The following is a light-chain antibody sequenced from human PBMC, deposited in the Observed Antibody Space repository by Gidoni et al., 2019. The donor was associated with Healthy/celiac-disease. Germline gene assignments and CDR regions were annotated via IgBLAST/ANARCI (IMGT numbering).Light chain of an antibody. V-gene: IGLV2-23*02. CDR3: CSYAGSSTYV. CDR1: SSDVGSYNL. CDR2: EVS. J-gene: IGLJ1*01. Sequence: QSALTHPAPVSGSPGPSITISCTGTSSDVGSYNLVSWYQQHPGKAPNLMIYEVSKRPSGVSNRFSGSKSGNTASLTISGLQAEDEADYYCCSYAGSSTYVFGTGTKVTVL.